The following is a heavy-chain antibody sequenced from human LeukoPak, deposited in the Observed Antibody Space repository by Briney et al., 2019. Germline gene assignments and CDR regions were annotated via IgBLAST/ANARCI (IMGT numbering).Heavy chain of an antibody. Sequence: GGSLRLSCAASGFTVSSNYMSWVRQAPGKGLEWVSVIYSGGSTYYAGSVKGRFTISRDNSKNTLYLQMNSLRAEDTAVYYCASTGDFWSGYLSPGPLGYWGQGTLVTVSS. J-gene: IGHJ4*02. D-gene: IGHD3-3*01. CDR2: IYSGGST. CDR3: ASTGDFWSGYLSPGPLGY. V-gene: IGHV3-53*01. CDR1: GFTVSSNY.